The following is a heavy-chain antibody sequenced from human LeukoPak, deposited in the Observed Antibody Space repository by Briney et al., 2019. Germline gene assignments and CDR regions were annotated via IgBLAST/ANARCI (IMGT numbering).Heavy chain of an antibody. CDR3: ARVSQLLYSLRYFDY. V-gene: IGHV1-2*02. CDR2: INPNSGGT. CDR1: GYTFTGYY. D-gene: IGHD2-2*02. Sequence: ASVKVSCKASGYTFTGYYMHWVRQAPGQGLEWMGWINPNSGGTNYAQKFQGRVTMTRDTSISTAYMELSRLRSDDTAVYYSARVSQLLYSLRYFDYWGQGTLVTVSS. J-gene: IGHJ4*02.